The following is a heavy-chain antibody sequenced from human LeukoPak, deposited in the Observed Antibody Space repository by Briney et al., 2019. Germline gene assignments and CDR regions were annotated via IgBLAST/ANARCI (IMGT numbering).Heavy chain of an antibody. CDR3: ASEGVYTSRAYYDFDY. CDR2: ISSGGSPI. V-gene: IGHV3-11*04. CDR1: GFTSSDYY. Sequence: PRGSLRLSCAASGFTSSDYYMSWIRQAPGEGLGRGSYISSGGSPIYYADSVKGRFTISRDNAKNSLYLQMNSLRAEDTAVYYCASEGVYTSRAYYDFDYWGQGTLVTVSS. D-gene: IGHD3-10*01. J-gene: IGHJ4*02.